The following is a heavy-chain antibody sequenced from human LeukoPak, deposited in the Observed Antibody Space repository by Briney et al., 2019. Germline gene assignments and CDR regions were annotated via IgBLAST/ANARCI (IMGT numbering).Heavy chain of an antibody. CDR3: ASEGTMFSSFDY. CDR2: IYTSGST. V-gene: IGHV4-61*02. D-gene: IGHD1-1*01. Sequence: SETLSLTCTVSGGSISSGSYYWSWIRQPAGKGLEWIGRIYTSGSTNYNPSLKSRVTISVDTSKNQFSLKLNSVIATDTAVYYCASEGTMFSSFDYWGQGTLVTVSS. CDR1: GGSISSGSYY. J-gene: IGHJ4*02.